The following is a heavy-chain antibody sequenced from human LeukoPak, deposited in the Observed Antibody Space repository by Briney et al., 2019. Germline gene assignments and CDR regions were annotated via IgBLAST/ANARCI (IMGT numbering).Heavy chain of an antibody. J-gene: IGHJ4*02. CDR1: GYTFTSYA. D-gene: IGHD6-13*01. V-gene: IGHV1-3*01. CDR3: AREGGSSWYLVLDY. Sequence: ASVKVSCKASGYTFTSYAMHWVRQAPGQRLEWMGWINAGNGNTKYSQKFQGRVTITRDTSASTAYMELSSLRSGDTAVYYCAREGGSSWYLVLDYWGQGTLVTVSS. CDR2: INAGNGNT.